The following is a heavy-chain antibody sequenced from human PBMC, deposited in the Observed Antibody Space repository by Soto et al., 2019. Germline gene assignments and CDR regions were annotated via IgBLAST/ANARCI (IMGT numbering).Heavy chain of an antibody. J-gene: IGHJ5*02. CDR3: AKVPSGCSSTSCYENWFDP. V-gene: IGHV3-23*01. D-gene: IGHD2-2*01. Sequence: EVQLLESGGGLVKPGGSLRLSCAASGFTFSSYAMTWVRQAPGKGLEWVSAISGSGGGTYYADSVKGRFTISRDNPKNTRYLQMNSLRAEDTAVYYCAKVPSGCSSTSCYENWFDPWGQGTLVTVSS. CDR1: GFTFSSYA. CDR2: ISGSGGGT.